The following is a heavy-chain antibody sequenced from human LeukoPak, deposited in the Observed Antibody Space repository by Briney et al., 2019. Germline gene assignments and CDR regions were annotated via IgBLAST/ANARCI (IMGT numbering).Heavy chain of an antibody. Sequence: GGSLRLSCAVSGFTFSSYGMHGVRQAPGKGLEWVAVIWYDGSNKEYADSVKGRFTIARDNSKKTLYLQMNSLRAEDTAVYYCARRNSGWYGPDYWGQGTLVTVSS. CDR1: GFTFSSYG. CDR2: IWYDGSNK. CDR3: ARRNSGWYGPDY. D-gene: IGHD6-19*01. V-gene: IGHV3-33*01. J-gene: IGHJ4*02.